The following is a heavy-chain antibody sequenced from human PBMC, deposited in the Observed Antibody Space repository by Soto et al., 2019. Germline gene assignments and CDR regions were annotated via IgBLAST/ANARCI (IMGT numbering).Heavy chain of an antibody. D-gene: IGHD6-13*01. V-gene: IGHV3-23*01. J-gene: IGHJ3*02. CDR1: GFALSTSA. CDR3: ARDQIAAAPGAFDI. CDR2: ISDSGST. Sequence: GGSLRLSCAASGFALSTSAMSWVRQAPGKGLEWVSAISDSGSTYYADSVKGRFTISRDNAKNSLYLQMNSLRAEDTAVYYCARDQIAAAPGAFDISGQGTMVTVSS.